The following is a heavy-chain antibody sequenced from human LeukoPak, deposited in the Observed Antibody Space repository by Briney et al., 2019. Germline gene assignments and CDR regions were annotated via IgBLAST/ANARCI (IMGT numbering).Heavy chain of an antibody. Sequence: SETLSLTCAVYGGSFSGYYWSWIRQPPGKGLEWIGEINHGGSTNYNPSLKSRVTISVDTSKNQFYLKLSSVTAADTAVYYCARGPRIAARRPPYYFDYWGQGTLVTVSS. D-gene: IGHD6-6*01. CDR3: ARGPRIAARRPPYYFDY. CDR1: GGSFSGYY. V-gene: IGHV4-34*01. CDR2: INHGGST. J-gene: IGHJ4*02.